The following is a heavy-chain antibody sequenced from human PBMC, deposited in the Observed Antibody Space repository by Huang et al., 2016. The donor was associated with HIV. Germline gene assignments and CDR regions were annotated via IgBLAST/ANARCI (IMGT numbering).Heavy chain of an antibody. CDR1: GFTFSSRT. Sequence: EVQLVESGGGLAQPGGSLRLSYAVSGFTFSSRTMNWVRQAPGKGLEWVSYISSSGGSMFYADSVKGRVTISRDNAKNSLYLQMNSLRAEDTAVYFCARFGSYYYGSGSYLDAFDIWGQGTMVTVSS. CDR2: ISSSGGSM. J-gene: IGHJ3*02. CDR3: ARFGSYYYGSGSYLDAFDI. V-gene: IGHV3-48*01. D-gene: IGHD3-10*01.